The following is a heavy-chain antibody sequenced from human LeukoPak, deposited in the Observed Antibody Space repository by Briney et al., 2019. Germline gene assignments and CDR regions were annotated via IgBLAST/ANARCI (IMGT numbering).Heavy chain of an antibody. D-gene: IGHD3-3*01. V-gene: IGHV4-59*01. CDR1: GGSISSYY. CDR2: IYYSGST. Sequence: SETLSLTCTVSGGSISSYYWSWVRQPPGKGLEWIGYIYYSGSTKYNPSLKSRVNISVDTSKNQFSLKLSSVTAADTAVYYCARTVLDFWSGYYGDYYYYYMDVWGKGTTVTVSS. CDR3: ARTVLDFWSGYYGDYYYYYMDV. J-gene: IGHJ6*03.